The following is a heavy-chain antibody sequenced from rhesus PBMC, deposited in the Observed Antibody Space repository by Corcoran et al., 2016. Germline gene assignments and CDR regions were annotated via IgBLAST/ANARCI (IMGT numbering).Heavy chain of an antibody. CDR2: IYGSSTST. D-gene: IGHD6-13*01. Sequence: QVQLQESGPGVVKPSETLSLTCALSGGSISYNYRWSWIRPPPGTGLEWIGYIYGSSTSTKYNPSLKSRVTISKDTSKKQFSLKVSSVTAADTAVYYCARVYSSWSGEYFEFWGQGALVTVSS. CDR1: GGSISYNYR. CDR3: ARVYSSWSGEYFEF. J-gene: IGHJ1*01. V-gene: IGHV4S10*01.